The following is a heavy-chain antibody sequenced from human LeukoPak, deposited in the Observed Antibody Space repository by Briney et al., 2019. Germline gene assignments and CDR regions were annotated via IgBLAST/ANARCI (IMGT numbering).Heavy chain of an antibody. CDR1: GFTFSSYG. CDR3: AKADPLYECIAAASEFCYGMDV. Sequence: GGSLRLSCAASGFTFSSYGMHWVRQAPGKGLEWVAVISYDGSNKYYADSVKGRFTISRDNSKNTLYLQMNSLRAEDTAVYYCAKADPLYECIAAASEFCYGMDVWGKGTTVTVSS. D-gene: IGHD6-25*01. CDR2: ISYDGSNK. V-gene: IGHV3-30*18. J-gene: IGHJ6*04.